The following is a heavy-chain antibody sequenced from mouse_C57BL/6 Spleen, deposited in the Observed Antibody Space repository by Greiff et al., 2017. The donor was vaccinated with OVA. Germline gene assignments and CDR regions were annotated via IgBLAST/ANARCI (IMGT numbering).Heavy chain of an antibody. V-gene: IGHV1-59*01. D-gene: IGHD3-2*02. CDR2: IDPSDSYT. CDR3: AKGDSAGYVDY. CDR1: GYTFTSYW. J-gene: IGHJ2*01. Sequence: QVQLQQPGAELVRPGTSVKLSCKASGYTFTSYWMHWVKQRPGQGLEWIGVIDPSDSYTNYNQKFKGKATLTVDTSSSTAYMQLSSLTSEDSAVYYCAKGDSAGYVDYRGQGTTLTVSS.